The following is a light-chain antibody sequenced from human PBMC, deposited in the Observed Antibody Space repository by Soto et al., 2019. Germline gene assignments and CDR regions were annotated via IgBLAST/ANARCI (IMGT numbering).Light chain of an antibody. Sequence: DIQMTQSPSTLSASVGDRGIITCRASHSISIWLAWYQQKPGKAPKLLIYAASSLESGVPSRFSGSGSGREFTLNISSLQPDDIATYYCYQHNSNEMWTFGQGTKVDIK. CDR1: HSISIW. J-gene: IGKJ1*01. V-gene: IGKV1-5*01. CDR3: YQHNSNEMWT. CDR2: AAS.